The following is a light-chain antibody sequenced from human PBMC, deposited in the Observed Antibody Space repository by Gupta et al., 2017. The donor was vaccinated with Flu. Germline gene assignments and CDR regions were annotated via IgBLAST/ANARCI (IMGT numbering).Light chain of an antibody. V-gene: IGKV3-20*01. J-gene: IGKJ4*01. CDR3: QQYSASPPT. CDR1: QYVSNNY. CDR2: RAS. Sequence: EIVLTQPPATLALSPGESAALSCRASQYVSNNYLVWYQKQPGQPPRLLIYRASSRAPGLPDRFSGSWSGTDFTLAISRLEPEDFAVYYCQQYSASPPTFGGGTKMEIK.